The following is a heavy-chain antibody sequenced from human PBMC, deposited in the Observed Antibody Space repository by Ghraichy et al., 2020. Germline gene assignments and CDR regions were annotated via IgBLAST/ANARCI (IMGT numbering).Heavy chain of an antibody. Sequence: ASVKVSCKASGYTFGSYAIHWVRQAPGQGLEWMGGTNPYNDHSNYAQRFQGRVTMTTDTSTSTAYVELRSLTSDDPAVYYCARAGYCTFTTCTHLGFDPWGQGTPVTVSS. CDR2: TNPYNDHS. CDR3: ARAGYCTFTTCTHLGFDP. D-gene: IGHD2-2*01. J-gene: IGHJ5*02. V-gene: IGHV1-18*01. CDR1: GYTFGSYA.